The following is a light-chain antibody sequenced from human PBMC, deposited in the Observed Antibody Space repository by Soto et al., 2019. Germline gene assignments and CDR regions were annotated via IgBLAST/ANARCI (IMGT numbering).Light chain of an antibody. V-gene: IGLV1-40*01. CDR1: SSNNGAGYD. J-gene: IGLJ2*01. Sequence: SVLPKPPSLSGAPGQRGTISCTGRSSNNGAGYDVHWYQQLPGTAPKLLIYGNSNRPSGVPDRFSGSKSGTSASLAITGLQAEDEADYYCQSYDSSLSDVVFGGGTQLTVL. CDR3: QSYDSSLSDVV. CDR2: GNS.